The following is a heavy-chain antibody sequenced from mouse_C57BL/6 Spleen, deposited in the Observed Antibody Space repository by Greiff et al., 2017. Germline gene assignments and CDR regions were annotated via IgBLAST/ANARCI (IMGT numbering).Heavy chain of an antibody. J-gene: IGHJ2*01. V-gene: IGHV1-64*01. CDR1: GYTFTSYW. D-gene: IGHD2-4*01. CDR3: ARSRDYGFDY. CDR2: IHPNSGST. Sequence: VQLQQSGAELVKPGASVKLSCKASGYTFTSYWMHWVKQRPGQGLEWIGMIHPNSGSTNYNEKFKSKATLTVDKSSSTAYMQLSSLTSEDSAVYYCARSRDYGFDYWGQGTTLTVSS.